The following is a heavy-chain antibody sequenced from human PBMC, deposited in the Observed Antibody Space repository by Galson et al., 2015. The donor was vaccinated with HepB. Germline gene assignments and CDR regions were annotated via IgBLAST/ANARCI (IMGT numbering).Heavy chain of an antibody. CDR3: ASSATDVYCSGGSCYGSSAFDI. CDR2: ISYDGSNK. Sequence: SLRLSCAASGFTFSTYAMHWVRQAPGKGLEWVAVISYDGSNKYYADSVKGRFTFSRENSKNTRYRQMNSLRAKDTAVYYCASSATDVYCSGGSCYGSSAFDIWGQGTMVTVDS. V-gene: IGHV3-30-3*01. CDR1: GFTFSTYA. J-gene: IGHJ3*02. D-gene: IGHD2-15*01.